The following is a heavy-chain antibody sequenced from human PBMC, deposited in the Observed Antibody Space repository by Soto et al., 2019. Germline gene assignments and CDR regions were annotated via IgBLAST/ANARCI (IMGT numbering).Heavy chain of an antibody. J-gene: IGHJ4*02. CDR1: GGTFSSYA. CDR3: AREKLGEYYDSSGYFDY. D-gene: IGHD3-22*01. Sequence: ASVKVSCKASGGTFSSYAISWVRQAPGQGLEWMGRIIPILGIANYAQKFQGRVTITADKSTSTAYMELSSLRSEDTAVYYCAREKLGEYYDSSGYFDYWGQGTLVTVSS. V-gene: IGHV1-69*04. CDR2: IIPILGIA.